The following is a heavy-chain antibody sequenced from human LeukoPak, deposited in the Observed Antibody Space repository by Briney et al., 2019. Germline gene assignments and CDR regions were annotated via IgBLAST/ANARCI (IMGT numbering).Heavy chain of an antibody. CDR2: IGYDGSKI. D-gene: IGHD3-16*01. Sequence: GGSLRLSCAASGFTFSRSGMHWVRQAPGKGLEWVTFIGYDGSKIYYADSVKGRFTISRDNSRNTLYLQMNSLRAEDTAVYYCAKEGRGGFDIWGQGTMVTVSS. V-gene: IGHV3-30*02. CDR3: AKEGRGGFDI. CDR1: GFTFSRSG. J-gene: IGHJ3*02.